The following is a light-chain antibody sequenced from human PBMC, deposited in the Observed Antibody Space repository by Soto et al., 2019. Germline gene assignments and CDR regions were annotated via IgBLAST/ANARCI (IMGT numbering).Light chain of an antibody. J-gene: IGKJ1*01. CDR3: QQYNYWPWT. CDR1: QSVSSN. CDR2: GAS. V-gene: IGKV3-15*01. Sequence: EIVMTQSPVTLSVSPGERATLSCRASQSVSSNLAWYQQRPGQAPRLLISGASARATGIPARFSGSGSGTEFTLTISSLQSEDFAVYYCQQYNYWPWTFGQGTKVENK.